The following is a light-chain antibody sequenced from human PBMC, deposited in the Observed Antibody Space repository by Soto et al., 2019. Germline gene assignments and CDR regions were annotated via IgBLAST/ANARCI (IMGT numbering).Light chain of an antibody. CDR3: QQYNNCPPLT. Sequence: EIVMTQSTATLSVSPGEGATLSCRASQSVSSNLAWYQQKPGQAPRLLIYAASTRATGIPARFRGSGSGTEFALTIASLQSEDFEVYYCQQYNNCPPLTFGGGTKVEIK. V-gene: IGKV3-15*01. CDR1: QSVSSN. J-gene: IGKJ4*01. CDR2: AAS.